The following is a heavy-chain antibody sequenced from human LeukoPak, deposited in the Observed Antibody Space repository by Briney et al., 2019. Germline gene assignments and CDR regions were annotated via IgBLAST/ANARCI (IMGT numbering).Heavy chain of an antibody. Sequence: ASLKVSCKASGYTFTTYDINWVRQATGQGLEWMGWMNPNSGNTGYAQKFQGGVTITRNTSISTAYMELSSLRSEDTAVYYCARGVRGYYATSGYFLLNYWGQGTLVTVSS. D-gene: IGHD3-22*01. J-gene: IGHJ4*02. CDR2: MNPNSGNT. V-gene: IGHV1-8*03. CDR1: GYTFTTYD. CDR3: ARGVRGYYATSGYFLLNY.